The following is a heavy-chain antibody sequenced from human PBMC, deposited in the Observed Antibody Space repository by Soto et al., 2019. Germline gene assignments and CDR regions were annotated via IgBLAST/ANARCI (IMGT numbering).Heavy chain of an antibody. V-gene: IGHV1-46*01. D-gene: IGHD6-13*01. CDR2: INPSGGST. CDR3: ARATGYSSSWYSFRDYYYYGMDV. CDR1: GYTFTSYY. Sequence: ASETVSCKTSGYTFTSYYMHWVRQAPGQGLEWMGIINPSGGSTSYAQKFQGRVTMTRDTSTSTVYMELSSLRSEDTAVYYCARATGYSSSWYSFRDYYYYGMDVWGQGTTVTVSS. J-gene: IGHJ6*02.